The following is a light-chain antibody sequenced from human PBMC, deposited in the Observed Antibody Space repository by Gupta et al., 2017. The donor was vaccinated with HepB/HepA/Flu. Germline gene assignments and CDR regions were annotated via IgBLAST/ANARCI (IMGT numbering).Light chain of an antibody. J-gene: IGKJ1*01. CDR3: QQYNNWPWT. V-gene: IGKV3-15*01. CDR2: GAS. CDR1: QDVHTT. Sequence: EIVMTQSPATLSVSPGERVAFSCRASQDVHTTLAWMQQKPGQAPKVLFYGASARATGVPARFIGSGSRTEFPLTITILQSEDVAVYVCQQYNNWPWTFGHGTKVEI.